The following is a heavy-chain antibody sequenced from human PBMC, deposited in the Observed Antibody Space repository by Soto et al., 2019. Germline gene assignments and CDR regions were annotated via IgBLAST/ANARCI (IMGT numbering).Heavy chain of an antibody. J-gene: IGHJ5*02. CDR2: IYWNDDK. D-gene: IGHD6-19*01. CDR3: AHRQGQGQWLVRRQVDWFEP. Sequence: QITLKESGPTLVKPTQTLTLTCTFSGFSLSTSGVGVGWIRQPPGKALEWLALIYWNDDKRYSPSLMNRLTITKDTSKSQVVLAMTNMDPVDTATYYCAHRQGQGQWLVRRQVDWFEPWGQGTLVTVSS. V-gene: IGHV2-5*01. CDR1: GFSLSTSGVG.